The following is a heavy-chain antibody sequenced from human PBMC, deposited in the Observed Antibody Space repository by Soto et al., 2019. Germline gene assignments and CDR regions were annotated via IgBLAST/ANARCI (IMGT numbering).Heavy chain of an antibody. Sequence: EVQLVESGGGLVQPGGSLRLSCAASGFTFSSYWMHWVRQAPGKGLVWVSSINSDGSSTSYADSVKGRFTISRANAKNMLYQQMNILSAEETAGYYCVITSLVVAAATREDYWGQGTLVTVS. V-gene: IGHV3-74*01. CDR1: GFTFSSYW. CDR3: VITSLVVAAATREDY. J-gene: IGHJ4*02. D-gene: IGHD2-15*01. CDR2: INSDGSST.